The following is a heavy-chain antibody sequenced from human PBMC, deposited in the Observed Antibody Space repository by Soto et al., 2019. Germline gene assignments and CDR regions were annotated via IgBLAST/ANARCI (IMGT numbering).Heavy chain of an antibody. Sequence: SETLSLTCAVSGYSISSGYYWGWIRQPPGKGLEWIGSIYHSGSTYYNPSLKSRVTISVDTSKNQFSLKLSSVTAADTAVYYCARAELVPGRLIDYWGQGTLVTVSS. CDR2: IYHSGST. CDR1: GYSISSGYY. V-gene: IGHV4-38-2*01. D-gene: IGHD6-6*01. CDR3: ARAELVPGRLIDY. J-gene: IGHJ4*02.